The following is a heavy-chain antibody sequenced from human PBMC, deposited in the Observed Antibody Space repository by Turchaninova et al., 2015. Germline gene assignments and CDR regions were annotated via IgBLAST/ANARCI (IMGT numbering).Heavy chain of an antibody. CDR2: ISAYNGNT. CDR3: AIILTGPGDAFDI. D-gene: IGHD3-9*01. Sequence: QLVQSVAEAKENNRVSSVMDYRKYTGYTCTSYGMSWVQQATEQGLEWMRWISAYNGNTNYAQKLQGRVTRTTDTSTSTAYMELRSLRSDDTAVYYCAIILTGPGDAFDIWGQGTMVTVSS. V-gene: IGHV1-18*04. J-gene: IGHJ3*02. CDR1: GYTCTSYG.